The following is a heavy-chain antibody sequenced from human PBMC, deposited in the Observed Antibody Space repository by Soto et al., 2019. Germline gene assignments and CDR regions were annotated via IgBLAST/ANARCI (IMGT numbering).Heavy chain of an antibody. CDR1: GGTFSSYA. CDR3: AREAAAGRNWFDP. J-gene: IGHJ5*02. Sequence: ASVKVSCKASGGTFSSYAISWVRQAPGQGLEWMGGIIPIFGTANYAQKFQGRVTITADKSTSTAYMELSSLRSEDTAVYYCAREAAAGRNWFDPWGQGTLVTVSS. CDR2: IIPIFGTA. D-gene: IGHD6-13*01. V-gene: IGHV1-69*06.